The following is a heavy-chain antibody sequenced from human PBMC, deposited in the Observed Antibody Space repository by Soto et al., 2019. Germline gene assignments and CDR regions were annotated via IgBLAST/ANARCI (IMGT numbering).Heavy chain of an antibody. Sequence: GSLRLGCEASGFSVSDDWMHWVRQAPGKGLVWVSSVSSVGSTTDYADSVKGRFTISRDNAKNTLYLQMNSLGAEDTAVYYCVRGKYSGSYFFDYWGQGTLVTVSS. J-gene: IGHJ4*02. CDR3: VRGKYSGSYFFDY. CDR1: GFSVSDDW. V-gene: IGHV3-74*01. D-gene: IGHD1-26*01. CDR2: VSSVGSTT.